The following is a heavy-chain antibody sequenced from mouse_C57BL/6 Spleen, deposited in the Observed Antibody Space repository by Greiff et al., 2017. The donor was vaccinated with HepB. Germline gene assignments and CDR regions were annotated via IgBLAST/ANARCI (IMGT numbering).Heavy chain of an antibody. CDR2: INYDGSST. J-gene: IGHJ4*01. V-gene: IGHV5-16*01. CDR1: GFTFSDYY. CDR3: ARSSYSAMDY. Sequence: EVKLVESEGGLVQPGRSMKLSCTASGFTFSDYYMAWVRQVPEKGLEWVANINYDGSSTYYLDSLKSRFIISRDNAKNILYLQMSSLKSEDTATYYCARSSYSAMDYWGQGTSVTVSS. D-gene: IGHD1-1*01.